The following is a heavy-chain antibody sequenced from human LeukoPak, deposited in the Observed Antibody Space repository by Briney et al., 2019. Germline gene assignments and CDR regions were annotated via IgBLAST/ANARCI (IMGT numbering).Heavy chain of an antibody. V-gene: IGHV3-53*01. J-gene: IGHJ4*02. CDR1: GFTFSSHG. D-gene: IGHD1-26*01. Sequence: GETLRLSCAASGFTFSSHGMNWVRQAPGKGLEWVSVIYSGGSTYYADSVRGRFTISRDNSKNTLYLQMNSLRAEDTAVYYCAKGAWGELLDFDYWGQGTLVTVSS. CDR3: AKGAWGELLDFDY. CDR2: IYSGGST.